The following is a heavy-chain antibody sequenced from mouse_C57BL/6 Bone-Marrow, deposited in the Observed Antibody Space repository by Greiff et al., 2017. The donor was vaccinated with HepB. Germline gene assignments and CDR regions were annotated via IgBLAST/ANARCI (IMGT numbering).Heavy chain of an antibody. CDR3: ARSDGYYTMDD. Sequence: QVQLKQSGPELVKPGASVKISCKASGYSFTSYYIHWVKQRPGQGLEWIGWIYPGSGNTKYNEKFKGKATLTADTSSSTAYMQLSSLTSEDSAVYYCARSDGYYTMDDWGQGTSVTVSS. J-gene: IGHJ4*01. CDR1: GYSFTSYY. V-gene: IGHV1-66*01. D-gene: IGHD2-3*01. CDR2: IYPGSGNT.